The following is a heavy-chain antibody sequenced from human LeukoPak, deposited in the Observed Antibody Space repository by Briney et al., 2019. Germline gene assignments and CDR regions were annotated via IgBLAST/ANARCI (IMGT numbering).Heavy chain of an antibody. CDR2: IIPIFGTA. V-gene: IGHV1-69*05. Sequence: SVTVSCKASGGTFSSYAISWVRQAPGQGLEWMGGIIPIFGTANYAQKFQGRVTITTDESTSTAYMELSSLRSEDTAVYYCARGSGLERRSYFDYWGQGTLVTVSS. CDR1: GGTFSSYA. D-gene: IGHD1-1*01. CDR3: ARGSGLERRSYFDY. J-gene: IGHJ4*02.